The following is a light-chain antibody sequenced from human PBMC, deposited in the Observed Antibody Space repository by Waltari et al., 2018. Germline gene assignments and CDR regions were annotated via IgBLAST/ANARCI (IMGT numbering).Light chain of an antibody. V-gene: IGKV1-NL1*01. CDR3: QQYYSTPYT. CDR1: QGSSNS. Sequence: DIKMTQNPYSLYAAVGDRVTSTCRASQGSSNSLAWYQQKPGKAPKLLLYAASRLESGVPSRFSGSGSGTDYTLTISSLQPEDFATYYCQQYYSTPYTFGQGTKLEIK. J-gene: IGKJ2*01. CDR2: AAS.